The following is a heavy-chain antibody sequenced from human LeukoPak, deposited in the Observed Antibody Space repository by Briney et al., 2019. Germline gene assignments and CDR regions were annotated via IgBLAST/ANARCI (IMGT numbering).Heavy chain of an antibody. CDR1: GFTFSSYA. D-gene: IGHD6-6*01. V-gene: IGHV3-23*01. J-gene: IGHJ2*01. CDR3: AKGSSGAALRGNWYFDL. Sequence: PGGSLRLSCAASGFTFSSYAMSWVRQAPGKGLEWVSGITGSGTFTYYADSVQGRFTISRDKSKNTLYLQMNSLRAEDTAVYYCAKGSSGAALRGNWYFDLWGRGTLVTVSS. CDR2: ITGSGTFT.